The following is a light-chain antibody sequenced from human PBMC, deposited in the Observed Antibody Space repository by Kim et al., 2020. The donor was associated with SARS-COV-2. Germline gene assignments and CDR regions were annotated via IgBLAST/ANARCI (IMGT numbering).Light chain of an antibody. J-gene: IGLJ2*01. CDR2: QDS. Sequence: SVSPGQTASITCSGDKLGDKYACWYQQKPGQSPVLVIYQDSKRPSGIPERFYGSNSGNTATLTISGTQAMDEADYYCQAWDSSTAVFGGGTQLTVL. CDR3: QAWDSSTAV. V-gene: IGLV3-1*01. CDR1: KLGDKY.